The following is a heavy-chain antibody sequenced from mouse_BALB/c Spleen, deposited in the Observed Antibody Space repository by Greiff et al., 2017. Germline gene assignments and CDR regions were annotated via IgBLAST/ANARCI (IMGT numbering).Heavy chain of an antibody. CDR2: ISYSGST. V-gene: IGHV3-2*02. CDR1: GYSITSDYA. CDR3: ARRRAYGYGNGNYYAMDY. D-gene: IGHD2-10*02. Sequence: EVHLVESGPGLVKPSQSLSLTCTVTGYSITSDYAWNWIRQFPGNKLEWMGYISYSGSTSYNPSLKSRISITRDTSKNQFFLQLNSVTTEDTATYYCARRRAYGYGNGNYYAMDYWGQGTSVTVSS. J-gene: IGHJ4*01.